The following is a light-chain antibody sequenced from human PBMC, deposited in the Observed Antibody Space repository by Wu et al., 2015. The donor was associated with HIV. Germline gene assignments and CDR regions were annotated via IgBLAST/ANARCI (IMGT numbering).Light chain of an antibody. J-gene: IGKJ1*01. CDR3: QQTSSFPQT. CDR2: GAS. CDR1: QGIGND. V-gene: IGKV1-12*01. Sequence: QMTQFPSFVSASLGDKVIITCRASQGIGNDLGWYQQKPGQAPRLLVYGASRLETGVPQRFSGSGSGSDFALTISSLQSEDVATYYCQQTSSFPQTFGPGTEIEI.